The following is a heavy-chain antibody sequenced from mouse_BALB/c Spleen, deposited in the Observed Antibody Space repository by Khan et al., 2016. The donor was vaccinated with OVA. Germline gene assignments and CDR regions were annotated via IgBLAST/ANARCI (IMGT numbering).Heavy chain of an antibody. CDR2: IWSDGRT. D-gene: IGHD2-1*01. V-gene: IGHV2-6-1*01. Sequence: VQLVESGPGPVAPSQSLSITCTISGFSLTSYGVHWVRQPAGKGLEWLVVIWSDGRTTYNSALKSRLSISKDNSKSQVFLKVNSLQTDDTVIYYCARQVYPGYFDVWGAGTTVTVSS. CDR3: ARQVYPGYFDV. CDR1: GFSLTSYG. J-gene: IGHJ1*01.